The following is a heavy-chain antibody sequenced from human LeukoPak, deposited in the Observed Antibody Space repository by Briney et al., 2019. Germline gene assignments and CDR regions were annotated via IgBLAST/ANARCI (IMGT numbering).Heavy chain of an antibody. CDR3: ARGLSGRYACDY. J-gene: IGHJ4*02. Sequence: PGGSLRLSCAGSGFTFSSYGMHWVRQAPGKGLEWVAVISYDGSNKYYADSVKGRFTISRDNSKDTLYLQMSSLRAEDTAVYYCARGLSGRYACDYWGQGTLVTVSS. D-gene: IGHD3-16*01. V-gene: IGHV3-30*03. CDR2: ISYDGSNK. CDR1: GFTFSSYG.